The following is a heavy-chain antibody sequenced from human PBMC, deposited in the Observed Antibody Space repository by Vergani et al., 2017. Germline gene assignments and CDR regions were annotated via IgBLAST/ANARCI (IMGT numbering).Heavy chain of an antibody. CDR1: GYTFTSYD. CDR3: ARGTPYYDFWSGYSEYYYYYMDV. V-gene: IGHV1-8*01. CDR2: MNPNSGNT. J-gene: IGHJ6*03. D-gene: IGHD3-3*01. Sequence: VSCKASGYTFTSYDINWVRQATGQGLEWMGWMNPNSGNTGYAQKFQGRVTMTRNTSISTAYMELSSLRSEDTAVYYCARGTPYYDFWSGYSEYYYYYMDVWGKGTTVTVSS.